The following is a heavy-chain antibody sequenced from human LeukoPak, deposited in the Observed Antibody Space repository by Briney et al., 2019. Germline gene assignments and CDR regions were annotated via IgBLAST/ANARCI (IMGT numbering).Heavy chain of an antibody. Sequence: SETLSLTCTVSGGSISSGSYYWRWLRQPAGKGLEWIGRIYTSGSTNYNPSLKSRVTISVDTSKNQFSLKLSSVTAADTAVYYCARARKNYYMDVWGKGTTVTVSS. CDR2: IYTSGST. J-gene: IGHJ6*03. CDR1: GGSISSGSYY. CDR3: ARARKNYYMDV. V-gene: IGHV4-61*02.